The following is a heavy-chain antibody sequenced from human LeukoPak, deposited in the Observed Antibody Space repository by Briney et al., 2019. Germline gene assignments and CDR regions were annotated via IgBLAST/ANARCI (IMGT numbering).Heavy chain of an antibody. Sequence: ASVKVSCKASGYTFTGYYMHWVRQAPGHGLEWMGWINPNSGDTEYAQNFQGRVAMTRDTSISTAYMEVSTLRSDDTAVYYCARTDSSGYWCLDYWGQGTLVTVPS. CDR1: GYTFTGYY. V-gene: IGHV1-2*02. CDR3: ARTDSSGYWCLDY. J-gene: IGHJ4*02. CDR2: INPNSGDT. D-gene: IGHD3-22*01.